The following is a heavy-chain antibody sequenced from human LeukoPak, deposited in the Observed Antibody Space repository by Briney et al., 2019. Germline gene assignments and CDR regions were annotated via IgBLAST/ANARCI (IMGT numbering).Heavy chain of an antibody. CDR3: ARSGMVTDFDY. V-gene: IGHV1-2*02. Sequence: ASVKVSCKASGYSFTGYYMHWVRQAPGQGLEWMGWINPKSGGTNCAQKFQGRVTMTRDTSISTAYMELSRLRSDDTAVYYYARSGMVTDFDYWGQGTLVTVSS. D-gene: IGHD5-18*01. J-gene: IGHJ4*02. CDR2: INPKSGGT. CDR1: GYSFTGYY.